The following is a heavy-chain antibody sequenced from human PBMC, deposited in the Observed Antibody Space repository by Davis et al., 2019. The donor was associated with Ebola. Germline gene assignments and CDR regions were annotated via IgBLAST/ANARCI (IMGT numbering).Heavy chain of an antibody. D-gene: IGHD4-17*01. J-gene: IGHJ5*02. Sequence: PGGSLRLSCAASGFIINGYGLNWVRQAPGKGLEWVSTLSGVGDYKYYADSVRGRFTISRDNSKNTLFLQIDSLRADDTAIYYCAKDDYGDRRGSFAPWGQGTLVTVSS. CDR3: AKDDYGDRRGSFAP. CDR2: LSGVGDYK. CDR1: GFIINGYG. V-gene: IGHV3-23*01.